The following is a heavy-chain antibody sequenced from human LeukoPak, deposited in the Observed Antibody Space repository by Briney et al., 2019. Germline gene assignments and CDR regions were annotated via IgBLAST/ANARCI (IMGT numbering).Heavy chain of an antibody. Sequence: ASVKVSCKASGYTFTSYGISWVRHAPGQGLEWMGWISAYNGNTNYAQKLQGRVTMTTDTSTSTAYMELRSLRSDDTAVYYCARDQRVDDILTGYYTNDYWGQGTLVTLSS. J-gene: IGHJ4*02. CDR3: ARDQRVDDILTGYYTNDY. D-gene: IGHD3-9*01. CDR2: ISAYNGNT. CDR1: GYTFTSYG. V-gene: IGHV1-18*01.